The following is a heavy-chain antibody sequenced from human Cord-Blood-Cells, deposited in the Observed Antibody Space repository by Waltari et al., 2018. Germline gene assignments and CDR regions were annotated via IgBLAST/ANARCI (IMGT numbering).Heavy chain of an antibody. D-gene: IGHD3-9*01. CDR2: INPNGGGT. J-gene: IGHJ4*02. CDR1: GYTFTGYY. V-gene: IGHV1-2*02. Sequence: QVQLVQSGAEVKKPGASVKVSCKASGYTFTGYYMHWVRQAPGQGLEWMGWINPNGGGTNYAQKLQGRVTMTRDTSISTAYMELSRRRSDDTAVYYCARTLLMYYDILTGYYDYWGQGTLVTVSS. CDR3: ARTLLMYYDILTGYYDY.